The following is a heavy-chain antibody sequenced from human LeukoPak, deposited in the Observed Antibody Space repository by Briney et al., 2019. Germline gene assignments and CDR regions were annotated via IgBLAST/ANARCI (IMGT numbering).Heavy chain of an antibody. Sequence: SETLSLTCTVSGGSITNYYWSWIRQPPGEGLEWIGYVYTSGATNSNPSLKSRVTISVDTSKNQFSLKLSSVTAADTAVYYCARHGKGVTYFYTFDIWGQGTVVAVSS. J-gene: IGHJ3*02. CDR3: ARHGKGVTYFYTFDI. CDR1: GGSITNYY. CDR2: VYTSGAT. V-gene: IGHV4-59*08. D-gene: IGHD2/OR15-2a*01.